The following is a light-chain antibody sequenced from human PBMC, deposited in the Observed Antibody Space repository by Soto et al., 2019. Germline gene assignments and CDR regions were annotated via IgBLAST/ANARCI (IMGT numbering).Light chain of an antibody. J-gene: IGKJ1*01. CDR3: LQDYNYPRT. Sequence: EIVLPRSPCTLSWTLGERATLCCRASQSVTSSFLAWYQQKHGQAPRLLIYSASHRATGIPDRFSGSESGTDSTLTISSLQTEDFATYYCLQDYNYPRTFGQGTKVDIK. CDR2: SAS. V-gene: IGKV3-20*01. CDR1: QSVTSSF.